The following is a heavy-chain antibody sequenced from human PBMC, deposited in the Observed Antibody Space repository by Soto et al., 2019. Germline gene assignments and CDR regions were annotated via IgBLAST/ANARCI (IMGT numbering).Heavy chain of an antibody. CDR3: GRGLPTTGFDY. Sequence: EVQLVESGGGLVQPGWSLRLSCEASGFTFSDHYMDWVRQSPGKGLEWVGRSRNKARSYTTDYAASAKGRFTISRDDSKSSVYLQMNSLKTEDTAVYYCGRGLPTTGFDYWGQGILVTVSS. D-gene: IGHD5-12*01. CDR1: GFTFSDHY. CDR2: SRNKARSYTT. V-gene: IGHV3-72*01. J-gene: IGHJ4*02.